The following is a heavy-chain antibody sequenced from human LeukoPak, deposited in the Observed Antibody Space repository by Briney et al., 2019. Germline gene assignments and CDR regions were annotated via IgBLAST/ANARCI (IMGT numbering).Heavy chain of an antibody. CDR2: TSSDGSST. V-gene: IGHV3-74*01. Sequence: GGSLRLSCAASGFTFRSYWMHWVRQAPGKGLVWVSRTSSDGSSTNYADSVKGRFTISRDNAKNTLYLQMNSLGAEDTAVYYCARQGYLDFDYWGQGTLVTVSS. CDR1: GFTFRSYW. J-gene: IGHJ4*02. D-gene: IGHD5-18*01. CDR3: ARQGYLDFDY.